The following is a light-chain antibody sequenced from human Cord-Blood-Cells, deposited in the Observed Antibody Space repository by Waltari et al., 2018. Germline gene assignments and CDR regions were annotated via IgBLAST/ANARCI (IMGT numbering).Light chain of an antibody. V-gene: IGLV2-23*01. CDR1: SSAVGSYNL. J-gene: IGLJ2*01. Sequence: QSALTQPASGSGSPGQWLTISCTGTSSAVGSYNLVSWYQQPPGKAPKLMIYEGSKRPSGVSNRFSGSKSGNTASLTISGLQAEDEADYYCCSYAGSSSVVFGGGTKLTVL. CDR3: CSYAGSSSVV. CDR2: EGS.